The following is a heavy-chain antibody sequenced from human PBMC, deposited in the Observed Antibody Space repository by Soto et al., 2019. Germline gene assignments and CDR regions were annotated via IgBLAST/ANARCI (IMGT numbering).Heavy chain of an antibody. V-gene: IGHV3-33*01. J-gene: IGHJ5*02. CDR1: GFTFSTFA. CDR3: VRGSSCSNGVRYNLGWFGP. Sequence: QVQLVESGGGVVQPGRSLRLSCTASGFTFSTFALHWVRQGPGKGLEWVAIIWPDGNDKYYADSVKGRFTISSDNSENTLFLQMNSLRAEDTAVYYCVRGSSCSNGVRYNLGWFGPWGQGTLVTVSS. D-gene: IGHD2-8*01. CDR2: IWPDGNDK.